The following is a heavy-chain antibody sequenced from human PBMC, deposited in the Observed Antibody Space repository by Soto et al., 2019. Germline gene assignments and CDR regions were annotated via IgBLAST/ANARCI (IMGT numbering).Heavy chain of an antibody. J-gene: IGHJ5*01. V-gene: IGHV1-46*01. CDR3: ATAAYSTSWYDF. CDR2: INPSGGST. Sequence: QVQLVQSGAEVKRPGASVKLSCKSSEYTFTDYYIHWVRQAPGQGPEWMGLINPSGGSTSYAQTFQGRVTMTRDTSTRTVYMELSSLRSEDTAVYYCATAAYSTSWYDFWGQGPLVTVSS. D-gene: IGHD6-13*01. CDR1: EYTFTDYY.